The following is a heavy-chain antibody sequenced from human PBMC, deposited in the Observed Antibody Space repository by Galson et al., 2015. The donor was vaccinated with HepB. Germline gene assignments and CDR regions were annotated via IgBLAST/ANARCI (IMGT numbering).Heavy chain of an antibody. J-gene: IGHJ4*02. D-gene: IGHD7-27*01. V-gene: IGHV3-7*01. CDR3: ATLSGGHSSDF. CDR2: IKQDGSEK. CDR1: GFTFSRYW. Sequence: SLRLSCAASGFTFSRYWMNWVRQAPGKGLEWVANIKQDGSEKYYVDSVKGRFTISGDNANKSLYLQMNSLRAEDTAVYYCATLSGGHSSDFWGQGTLVTVSS.